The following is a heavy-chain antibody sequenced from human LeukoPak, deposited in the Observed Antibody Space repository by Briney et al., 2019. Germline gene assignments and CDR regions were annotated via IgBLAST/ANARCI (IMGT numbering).Heavy chain of an antibody. CDR2: ISTNGGTT. Sequence: GGSLRLSCAASGFPFSSYDMHWVRQAPGKGLEYASAISTNGGTTYYANSVKGRFTLSRDNSKNTLYLQMGSLRAEDMAVYYCARRGSNYGDSMDYWGQGTLVTVSS. V-gene: IGHV3-64*01. CDR3: ARRGSNYGDSMDY. CDR1: GFPFSSYD. J-gene: IGHJ4*02. D-gene: IGHD4-17*01.